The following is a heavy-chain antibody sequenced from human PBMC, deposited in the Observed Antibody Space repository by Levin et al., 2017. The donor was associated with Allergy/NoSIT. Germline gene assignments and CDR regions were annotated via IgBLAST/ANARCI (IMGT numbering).Heavy chain of an antibody. CDR3: ARVGQYGSGSYLVY. J-gene: IGHJ4*02. CDR1: GYTFTGYY. V-gene: IGHV1-2*02. Sequence: GGSLRLSCKASGYTFTGYYIHWVRQAPGQGLEWMGWINPNSGVTNYAQKFQGRVTMTRDTSISTAYMQLSSLRSDDTAVYYCARVGQYGSGSYLVYWGQGTLVTVSS. D-gene: IGHD3-10*01. CDR2: INPNSGVT.